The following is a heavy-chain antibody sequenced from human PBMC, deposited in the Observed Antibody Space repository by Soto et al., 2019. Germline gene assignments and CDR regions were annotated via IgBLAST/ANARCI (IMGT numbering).Heavy chain of an antibody. CDR3: ARVWTYYYDSSGYYPEKNIDY. V-gene: IGHV3-30-3*01. J-gene: IGHJ4*02. Sequence: PGGSLRLCCAACGFTFSNYAMHWVRQDSGKGLEWVAVISYDGSKKDYADSVKGRFTISRDNSKNTLYLQMNSLRAADTAVYYCARVWTYYYDSSGYYPEKNIDYWGQGALVTVSS. CDR2: ISYDGSKK. CDR1: GFTFSNYA. D-gene: IGHD3-22*01.